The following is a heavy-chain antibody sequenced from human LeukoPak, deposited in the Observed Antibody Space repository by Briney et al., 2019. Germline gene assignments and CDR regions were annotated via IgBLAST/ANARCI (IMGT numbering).Heavy chain of an antibody. CDR2: MNQDGSAK. CDR3: ARDPAFGALDY. CDR1: GFTFSSSW. D-gene: IGHD3-10*01. Sequence: GGSLRLSCAASGFTFSSSWMTWVRQAPGKGLEWVAKMNQDGSAKYYVDSVRGRFTISGDNAENSLFLQMNSLRVDDTALYYCARDPAFGALDYWGQGTLVTVSS. J-gene: IGHJ4*02. V-gene: IGHV3-7*01.